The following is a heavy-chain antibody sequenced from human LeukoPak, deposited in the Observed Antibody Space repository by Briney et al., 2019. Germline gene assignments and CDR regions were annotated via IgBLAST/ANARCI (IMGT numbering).Heavy chain of an antibody. J-gene: IGHJ3*02. CDR1: GFTFSSSA. CDR3: AKGKMYLDAFDI. D-gene: IGHD2-2*01. CDR2: ISGSGSST. V-gene: IGHV3-23*01. Sequence: PGGSLRLSCAASGFTFSSSAMSWVRQAPGKGLEWVSAISGSGSSTHYADSVKGRFTISRDNSKNTLYLQMNSLRADDTAVYYCAKGKMYLDAFDIWGQGTMVTVS.